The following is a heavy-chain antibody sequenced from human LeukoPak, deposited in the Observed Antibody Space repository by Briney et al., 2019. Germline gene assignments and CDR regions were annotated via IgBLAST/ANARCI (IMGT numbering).Heavy chain of an antibody. D-gene: IGHD6-19*01. Sequence: GGSLRLSCAASGFTFSSYWMSWVRQAPGKGLEWVANIKQDGSEKYYVDSVKGRFTISRDNAKNSLYLQMNSLRAEDTAVYYCARGVVGVAGLVNYWGQGTLVTVSS. J-gene: IGHJ4*02. CDR2: IKQDGSEK. V-gene: IGHV3-7*03. CDR3: ARGVVGVAGLVNY. CDR1: GFTFSSYW.